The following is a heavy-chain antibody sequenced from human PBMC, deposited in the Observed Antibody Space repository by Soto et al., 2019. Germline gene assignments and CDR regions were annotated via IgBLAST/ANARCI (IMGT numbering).Heavy chain of an antibody. CDR3: AKGAVANCFDY. D-gene: IGHD2-15*01. CDR2: ISYDGSNS. J-gene: IGHJ4*02. Sequence: QVQLVESGGGVVQPARSLRRSCAASGFTFSSYGTHWVGQAPGKGLEWVAVISYDGSNSYYADSVKGRFTISRGNSKNTLDLQMNSLRAEDTAVYYCAKGAVANCFDYWGQGTLVTVSS. V-gene: IGHV3-30*18. CDR1: GFTFSSYG.